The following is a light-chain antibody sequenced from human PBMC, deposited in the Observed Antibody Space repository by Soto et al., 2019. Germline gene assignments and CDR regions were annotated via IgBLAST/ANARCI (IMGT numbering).Light chain of an antibody. CDR2: DAS. CDR3: QQYNGYSWT. CDR1: QSISQW. Sequence: DIQMTQSPSTLSASVGDRVAITCRASQSISQWVAWYQQKPRRAPELLIYDASKLKSGVPSRFSGSGSGTEFSLTITSLQPDDSAMYYCQQYNGYSWTFGRGTKVEIK. V-gene: IGKV1-5*01. J-gene: IGKJ1*01.